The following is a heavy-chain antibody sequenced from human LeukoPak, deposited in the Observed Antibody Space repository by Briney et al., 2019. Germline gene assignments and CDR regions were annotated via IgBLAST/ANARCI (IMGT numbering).Heavy chain of an antibody. J-gene: IGHJ4*02. CDR2: IGGSGGST. V-gene: IGHV3-23*01. CDR3: AKAPQVGANLPGFAQSVPIPDY. CDR1: GFTFSSYA. Sequence: GGSLRLSCAASGFTFSSYAMSWVRQAPGKGLEWLSAIGGSGGSTYYADSVKGRFTISRDNSKNTLYLQMNSLRAEDTAVYYCAKAPQVGANLPGFAQSVPIPDYWGQGTLVTVSS. D-gene: IGHD1-26*01.